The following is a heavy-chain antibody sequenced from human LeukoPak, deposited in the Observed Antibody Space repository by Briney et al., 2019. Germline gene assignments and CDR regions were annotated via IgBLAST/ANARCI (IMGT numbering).Heavy chain of an antibody. V-gene: IGHV4-31*03. CDR2: IYYSGST. J-gene: IGHJ2*01. CDR3: ARWCYCSSTNCPDSNWYFDL. Sequence: TLSLTCTVSGGSISSGGYYWSWIRQHPGKGLEWIGYIYYSGSTYYNPSLKSRVTISVDTSKNQFSLKLSSVTAADTAVYYCARWCYCSSTNCPDSNWYFDLWGRGTLVTVSS. D-gene: IGHD2-2*01. CDR1: GGSISSGGYY.